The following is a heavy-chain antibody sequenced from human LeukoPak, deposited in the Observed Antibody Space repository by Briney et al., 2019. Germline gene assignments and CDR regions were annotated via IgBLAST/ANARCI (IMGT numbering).Heavy chain of an antibody. Sequence: GGSLRLSCVASGFTFSSYSMNWVRQAPGKGLEWVSAISGSGDSTYYADSVKGRFTISRDYAKKSLYLQMNSLRAEDTAVYYCARDRVGGNNWCYPWGQGTLVTLSS. J-gene: IGHJ5*02. V-gene: IGHV3-21*01. CDR1: GFTFSSYS. CDR3: ARDRVGGNNWCYP. D-gene: IGHD1-26*01. CDR2: ISGSGDST.